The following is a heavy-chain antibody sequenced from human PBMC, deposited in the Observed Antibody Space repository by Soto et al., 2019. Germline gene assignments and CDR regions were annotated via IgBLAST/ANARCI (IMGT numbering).Heavy chain of an antibody. J-gene: IGHJ4*02. V-gene: IGHV3-21*02. CDR1: GFTFSTCS. CDR2: ISGSSRNI. D-gene: IGHD5-12*01. Sequence: EVQLVESGGGLVKPGGSLRLSCAASGFTFSTCSMNWVRQAPGKGLEWVSSISGSSRNIYYADSVKGRFTISRDNAKNSLILTMHIMRAEDTAVYYCARDNGYDAAALDYWGLGTLVTVSS. CDR3: ARDNGYDAAALDY.